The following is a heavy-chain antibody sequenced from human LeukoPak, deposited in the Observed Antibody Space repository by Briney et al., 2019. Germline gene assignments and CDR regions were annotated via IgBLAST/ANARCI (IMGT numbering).Heavy chain of an antibody. V-gene: IGHV3-66*01. CDR1: GFTVSSNY. CDR2: IYSGGST. J-gene: IGHJ4*02. CDR3: AREESGDYVWGSYRPLGY. D-gene: IGHD3-16*02. Sequence: PGGSLRLSCAASGFTVSSNYMSWVRQAPGKGLEWVSVIYSGGSTYYADSVKGRFTISRDNSKNTLYLQMNSLRAEDTAVYYCAREESGDYVWGSYRPLGYWGQGTLVTVSS.